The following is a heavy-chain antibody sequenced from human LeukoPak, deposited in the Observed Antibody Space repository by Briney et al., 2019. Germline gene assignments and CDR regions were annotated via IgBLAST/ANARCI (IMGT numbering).Heavy chain of an antibody. D-gene: IGHD3-3*01. Sequence: GRSLRLSCAASGFTFDDYAMHWVRHAPGKGLEWVSGISWNSGSIGYADSVKGRFTISRDTAKKSLYLQMDSLRAEDTGVYFCARTDDFWSGYSDYWGQGTLVTVSS. CDR1: GFTFDDYA. CDR2: ISWNSGSI. J-gene: IGHJ4*02. V-gene: IGHV3-9*01. CDR3: ARTDDFWSGYSDY.